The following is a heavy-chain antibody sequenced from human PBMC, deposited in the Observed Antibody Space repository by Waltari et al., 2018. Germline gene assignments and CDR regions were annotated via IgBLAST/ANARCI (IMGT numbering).Heavy chain of an antibody. CDR3: ARVALHLGELSPGYYYYMDV. Sequence: QVQLQESGSGLVKPSETLSLTCTVSGGSISSYYWSWIRQPPGKGLEWIGYIYYSGSTNYNPSLKSRVTISVDTSKNQFSLKLSSVTAADTAVYYCARVALHLGELSPGYYYYMDVWGKGTTVTVSS. V-gene: IGHV4-59*01. J-gene: IGHJ6*03. CDR2: IYYSGST. D-gene: IGHD3-16*02. CDR1: GGSISSYY.